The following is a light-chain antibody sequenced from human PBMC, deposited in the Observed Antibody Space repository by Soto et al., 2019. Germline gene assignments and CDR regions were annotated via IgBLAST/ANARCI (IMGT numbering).Light chain of an antibody. CDR1: QSVYSSY. J-gene: IGKJ1*01. Sequence: STLSLSPGERANLYCRVSQSVYSSYLAWYQQRPGQAPRLLFYGASSRATGMPDGFGVSVSGTDFSLTISSLEPEDFAVYYGQQRSPCPRTLGQGTKVDIK. CDR3: QQRSPCPRT. CDR2: GAS. V-gene: IGKV3D-20*02.